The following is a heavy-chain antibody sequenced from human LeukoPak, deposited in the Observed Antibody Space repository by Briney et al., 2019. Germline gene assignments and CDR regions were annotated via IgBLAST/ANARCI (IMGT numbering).Heavy chain of an antibody. V-gene: IGHV1-69*13. CDR3: ARDPLTYCSSTSCYPD. J-gene: IGHJ4*02. Sequence: SVKVSCKASGGTFSSYAISWVRQAPGQGLEWMGGIIPIFGTANYAQKFQGRVTITADESTSTAYMELSSLRSEDTAVYYCARDPLTYCSSTSCYPDWGQGTLVTVSS. CDR1: GGTFSSYA. CDR2: IIPIFGTA. D-gene: IGHD2-2*01.